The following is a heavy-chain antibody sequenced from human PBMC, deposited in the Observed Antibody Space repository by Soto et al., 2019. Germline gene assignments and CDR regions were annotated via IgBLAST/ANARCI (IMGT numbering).Heavy chain of an antibody. CDR3: ARGVSGSYSSPLDR. CDR1: GGTFNIYT. V-gene: IGHV1-69*13. D-gene: IGHD3-10*01. J-gene: IGHJ5*02. CDR2: IIPIFGTA. Sequence: SVKVSCKPSGGTFNIYTFDWVRQAPGQGLEWMGGIIPIFGTATYAQKFQGRVTITAEDATSTAYMEMRALRSEDTAVYYCARGVSGSYSSPLDRWGQGTLVTVSS.